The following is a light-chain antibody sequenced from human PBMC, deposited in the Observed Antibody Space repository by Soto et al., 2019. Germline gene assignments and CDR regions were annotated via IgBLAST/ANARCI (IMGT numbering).Light chain of an antibody. Sequence: EIVMTQSPATLCVSPGERATLSCRSSQSVSSNLAWYQQKPGQAPRLLIYGASTRATGIPARFSGSGSGTEFTLTISSLQPEDFAVYYCHYYDKWPPGTFGQGTKVDIK. V-gene: IGKV3-15*01. J-gene: IGKJ1*01. CDR1: QSVSSN. CDR3: HYYDKWPPGT. CDR2: GAS.